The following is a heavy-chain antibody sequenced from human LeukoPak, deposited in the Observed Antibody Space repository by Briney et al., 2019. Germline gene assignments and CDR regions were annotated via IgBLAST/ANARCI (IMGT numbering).Heavy chain of an antibody. J-gene: IGHJ4*02. CDR1: GGSISSNY. Sequence: PSETLSLTCTVSGGSISSNYWSWIRQPPGKGLEWIGYIYYSGSTYYNPSLKSRVTISVDTSKNQFSLKLSSVTAADTAVYYCARITRIAAAGTVDHWGQGTLVTVSS. CDR3: ARITRIAAAGTVDH. D-gene: IGHD6-13*01. CDR2: IYYSGST. V-gene: IGHV4-59*08.